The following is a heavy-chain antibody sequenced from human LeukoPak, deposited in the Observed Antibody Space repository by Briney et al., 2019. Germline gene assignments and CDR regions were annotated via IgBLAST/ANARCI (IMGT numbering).Heavy chain of an antibody. Sequence: GGSLRLSCAASGFTFDEYTMLGVRQAPGKGLEWVSVIGWDSESKYYLESVKGRFTISRDNSKNSLYLQMNSVRAEDTAVYYCAKQSGSYRYFDYWGQGTLVTVSS. J-gene: IGHJ4*02. CDR2: IGWDSESK. CDR3: AKQSGSYRYFDY. D-gene: IGHD3-16*02. V-gene: IGHV3-43*01. CDR1: GFTFDEYT.